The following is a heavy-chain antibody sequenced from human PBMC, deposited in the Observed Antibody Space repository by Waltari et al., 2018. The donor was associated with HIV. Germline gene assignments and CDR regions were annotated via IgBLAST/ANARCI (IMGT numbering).Heavy chain of an antibody. D-gene: IGHD3-10*01. V-gene: IGHV4-4*02. CDR3: AGGATYYYGGGSYFINYYIMDV. CDR2: IYYDGTT. CDR1: GGSISSSHW. J-gene: IGHJ6*03. Sequence: QVQLQESGPGLVQPSGTLSLTCEVSGGSISSSHWWSWVRQSPGKGLEWIGEIYYDGTTKYNPSLESRVTMSVDRSKKQFSLRLRSVTAADTALYFCAGGATYYYGGGSYFINYYIMDVWGKGTTVIVSS.